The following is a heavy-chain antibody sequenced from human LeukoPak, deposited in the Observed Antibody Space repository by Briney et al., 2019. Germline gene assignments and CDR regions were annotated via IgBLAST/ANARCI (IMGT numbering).Heavy chain of an antibody. CDR3: ARKLASGWFDP. V-gene: IGHV4-28*06. Sequence: SETLSLTCAVSGYSISSSSWWGWIRQPPGKGLEWIGYIYYSGSTNYNPSLKSRVTMSVDTSKNQFSLKLSSVTALDTAVYYCARKLASGWFDPWGQGTLVTVSS. CDR1: GYSISSSSW. J-gene: IGHJ5*02. CDR2: IYYSGST. D-gene: IGHD3-10*01.